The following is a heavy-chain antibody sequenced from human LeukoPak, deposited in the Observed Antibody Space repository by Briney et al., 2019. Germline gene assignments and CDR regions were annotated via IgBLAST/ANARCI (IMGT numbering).Heavy chain of an antibody. Sequence: PSETLSLTCTVSGGSISGSNYYWGWIRQPPGKGLECIGTIYYSGSTHYNPSLKSRVTISLDTSKNQFSLKLSSVTAADTAVYYCASPLTGSPYYFDYWGQGTLVTVSS. D-gene: IGHD3-9*01. CDR2: IYYSGST. CDR3: ASPLTGSPYYFDY. V-gene: IGHV4-39*01. CDR1: GGSISGSNYY. J-gene: IGHJ4*02.